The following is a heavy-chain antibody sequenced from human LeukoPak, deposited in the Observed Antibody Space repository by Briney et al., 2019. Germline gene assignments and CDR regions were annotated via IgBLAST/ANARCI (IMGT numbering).Heavy chain of an antibody. Sequence: SETLSLTCAVYGGSFSGYYWSWIRQPPGKGLEWIGEINHSGSTNYNPSLKSRVTISVDTSKNQFSLELSSVTAADTAVYYCAREDRTYYDYVWGSYRLNWFDPWGQGTLVTVSS. CDR3: AREDRTYYDYVWGSYRLNWFDP. CDR2: INHSGST. D-gene: IGHD3-16*02. CDR1: GGSFSGYY. J-gene: IGHJ5*02. V-gene: IGHV4-34*01.